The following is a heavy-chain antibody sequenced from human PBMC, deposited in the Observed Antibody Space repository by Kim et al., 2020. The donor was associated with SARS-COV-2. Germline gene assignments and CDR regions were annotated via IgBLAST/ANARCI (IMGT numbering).Heavy chain of an antibody. CDR3: ARAGVLTGYHYYMDV. V-gene: IGHV3-21*06. J-gene: IGHJ6*03. D-gene: IGHD3-9*01. CDR1: GFGFGAYI. CDR2: IDAASNHI. Sequence: GGSLRLSCVASGFGFGAYIMNWVRQAPGKGLEWVSTIDAASNHIFLSDSVKGRFTIFRDNAKNSLYLQMNSLTAEDTAVYYCARAGVLTGYHYYMDVWGNGTTVTVSS.